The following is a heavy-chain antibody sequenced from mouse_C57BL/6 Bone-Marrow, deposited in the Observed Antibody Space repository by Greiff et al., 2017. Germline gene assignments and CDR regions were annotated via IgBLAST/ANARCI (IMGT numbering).Heavy chain of an antibody. V-gene: IGHV1-81*01. Sequence: VQLQQSGAELARPGASVTLSCKASGYTFTSYGISWVKQRTGQGLEWIGEIYPRSGNTYYNEKFKGKATLTADKSSSTAYMELRSLTSEDSAVYFCARGPHYYGSLSWFAYWGQGTLVTVSA. CDR3: ARGPHYYGSLSWFAY. D-gene: IGHD1-1*01. CDR2: IYPRSGNT. CDR1: GYTFTSYG. J-gene: IGHJ3*01.